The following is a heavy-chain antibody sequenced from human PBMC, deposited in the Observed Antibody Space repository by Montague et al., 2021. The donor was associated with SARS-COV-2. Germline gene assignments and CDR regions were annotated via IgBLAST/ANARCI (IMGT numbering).Heavy chain of an antibody. V-gene: IGHV3-23*01. CDR2: ISGDGATA. J-gene: IGHJ4*02. CDR3: AKALYSGGFFFESGSDF. CDR1: GFTFGDYA. Sequence: SLRLSCAASGFTFGDYAINWVRQAPGKGLEWIASISGDGATAYYAESVLGRFAISRDNSKNTVLLQMDSLRVKDAAVYYCAKALYSGGFFFESGSDFWGQGTLVTVSS. D-gene: IGHD6-19*01.